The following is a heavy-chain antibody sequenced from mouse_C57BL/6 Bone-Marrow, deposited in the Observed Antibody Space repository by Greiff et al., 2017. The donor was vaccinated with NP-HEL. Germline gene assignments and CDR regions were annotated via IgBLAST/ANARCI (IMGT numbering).Heavy chain of an antibody. J-gene: IGHJ1*03. CDR2: INPSSGYT. CDR3: ARSRYVWYFDV. CDR1: GYTFTSYW. Sequence: QVQLQQSGAELAKPGASVKLSCKASGYTFTSYWMHWVKQRPGQGLEWIGYINPSSGYTKYNQKFKDKATLTADKSSSTAYMQLSSLTYEDAAVYYCARSRYVWYFDVWGTGTTVTVSS. V-gene: IGHV1-7*01.